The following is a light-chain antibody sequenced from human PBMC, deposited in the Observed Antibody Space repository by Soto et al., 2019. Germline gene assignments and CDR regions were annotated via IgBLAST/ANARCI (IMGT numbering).Light chain of an antibody. Sequence: QSALTQPASVSGSPGQSITISCTGTSSDVGAYNFVSWYQHYPDKAPKVVIYDVANRPSGVSYRFSASKSGNTASLTISGPQAEDEADYYCMSFTSSNTYVFGTGTKLTVL. CDR1: SSDVGAYNF. J-gene: IGLJ1*01. CDR3: MSFTSSNTYV. CDR2: DVA. V-gene: IGLV2-14*03.